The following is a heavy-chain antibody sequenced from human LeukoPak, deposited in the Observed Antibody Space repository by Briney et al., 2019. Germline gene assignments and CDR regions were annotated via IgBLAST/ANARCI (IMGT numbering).Heavy chain of an antibody. CDR2: IYYSGST. D-gene: IGHD1-26*01. J-gene: IGHJ3*02. CDR1: GGSISSSSYY. Sequence: SETLSLTCTVSGGSISSSSYYWGWIRQPPGKGLEWIGSIYYSGSTYYNPSLKSRVTISVDTSKNQFSLKLSSVTAADTAVYSCATTENSGSYPGEDAFDIWGQGTIVTVSS. CDR3: ATTENSGSYPGEDAFDI. V-gene: IGHV4-39*07.